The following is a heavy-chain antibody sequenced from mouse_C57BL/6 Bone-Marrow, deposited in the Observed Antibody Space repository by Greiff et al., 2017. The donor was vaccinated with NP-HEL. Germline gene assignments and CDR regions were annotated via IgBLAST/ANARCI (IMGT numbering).Heavy chain of an antibody. CDR1: GYSITSGYY. D-gene: IGHD1-1*01. CDR2: ISYDGSN. CDR3: ARGYGSSPGFDY. Sequence: DVQLQESGPGLVKPSQSLSLTCSVTGYSITSGYYWNWIRQFPGNKLEWMGYISYDGSNNYNPSLKNRISITRDTSKNQFFLKLNSVTTEDTATYYCARGYGSSPGFDYWGQGTTLTVSS. V-gene: IGHV3-6*01. J-gene: IGHJ2*01.